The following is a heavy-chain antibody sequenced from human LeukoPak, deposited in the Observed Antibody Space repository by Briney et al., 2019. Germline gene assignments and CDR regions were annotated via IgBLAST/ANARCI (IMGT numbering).Heavy chain of an antibody. J-gene: IGHJ4*02. CDR2: IYYTGST. CDR1: GGSISSYY. D-gene: IGHD6-13*01. CDR3: ARLYSSSLGRVFDY. Sequence: PSETLSLTCTVSGGSISSYYWSWIRQPPGKGLGWIGYIYYTGSTNYSPSLKSRVTISVDTSKNQFTLKLSSVTAADTAVYYCARLYSSSLGRVFDYWGQGTLVTVSS. V-gene: IGHV4-59*01.